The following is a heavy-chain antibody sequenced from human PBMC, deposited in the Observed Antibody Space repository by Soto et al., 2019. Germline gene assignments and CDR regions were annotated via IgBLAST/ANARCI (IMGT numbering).Heavy chain of an antibody. Sequence: PSETLSLTCTVSGGSISSYYWSWIRQPPGKGLEWIGYIYYSGSTNYNPSLKSRVTISVDTSKNQFSLKLNSVTAADTAVYYCARQRHDYINFDYWGQGTLVTVSS. D-gene: IGHD4-4*01. CDR3: ARQRHDYINFDY. J-gene: IGHJ4*02. V-gene: IGHV4-59*08. CDR1: GGSISSYY. CDR2: IYYSGST.